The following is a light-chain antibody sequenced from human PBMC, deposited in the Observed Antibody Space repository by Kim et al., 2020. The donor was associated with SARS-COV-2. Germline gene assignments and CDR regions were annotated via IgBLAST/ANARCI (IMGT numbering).Light chain of an antibody. CDR1: KLGDKY. CDR2: QDS. Sequence: SYELTQPPSVSVSPGQTVSITCPGDKLGDKYVCWYHQKPGQSPVLVISQDSKRPSGIPERFSGSNSGNTATLTISGTQAMDEADYYCQAWDSSTGVFGTG. V-gene: IGLV3-1*01. J-gene: IGLJ1*01. CDR3: QAWDSSTGV.